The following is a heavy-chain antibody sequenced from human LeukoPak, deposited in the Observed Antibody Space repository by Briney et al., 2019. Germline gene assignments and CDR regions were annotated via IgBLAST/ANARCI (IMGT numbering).Heavy chain of an antibody. CDR3: ARVPDAMLGYFDY. Sequence: GGSLRLSCAASEFTVISNYMSWVRQAPGKGLEWVSGIYSGGSTYYADSVKGRFAISRDNSKNTLYLQMNSLRAEDTALYYCARVPDAMLGYFDYWGQGTLVTVSS. J-gene: IGHJ4*02. D-gene: IGHD2-2*01. V-gene: IGHV3-53*01. CDR1: EFTVISNY. CDR2: IYSGGST.